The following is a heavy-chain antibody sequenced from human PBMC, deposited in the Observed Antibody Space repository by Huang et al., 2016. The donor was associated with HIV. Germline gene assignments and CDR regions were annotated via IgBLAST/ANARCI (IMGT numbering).Heavy chain of an antibody. V-gene: IGHV7-4-1*02. CDR2: RNTNTGNP. Sequence: QVQLVQSGSVLKKPGASVKVSCKASGYTFTSYAMHWVRQAPGQGLEWMGWRNTNTGNPTYAQVSTGRFVFSLDTSVSTAYLQISSLKAEDTAVYYCARGLYSSSWAPFDYWGQGTLVTVSS. CDR3: ARGLYSSSWAPFDY. CDR1: GYTFTSYA. J-gene: IGHJ4*02. D-gene: IGHD6-13*01.